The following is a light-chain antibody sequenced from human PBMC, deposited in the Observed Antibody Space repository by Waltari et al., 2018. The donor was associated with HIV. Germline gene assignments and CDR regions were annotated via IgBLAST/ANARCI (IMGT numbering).Light chain of an antibody. V-gene: IGKV1-8*01. Sequence: AIRMTQSPSSFSASTGDRVTITCRASQDINSYLAWYQQKPGTAPKLLIYGASTLQSGVPSRFSGSVTGTDFTLTISCLQSEDFATYYCQQYYSYPQTFGQGTKVELK. CDR2: GAS. CDR1: QDINSY. CDR3: QQYYSYPQT. J-gene: IGKJ1*01.